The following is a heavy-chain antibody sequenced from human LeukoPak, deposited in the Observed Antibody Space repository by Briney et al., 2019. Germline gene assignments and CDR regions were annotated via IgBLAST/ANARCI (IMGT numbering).Heavy chain of an antibody. CDR3: ARVPIPALGYFDS. CDR2: IFSNDEK. J-gene: IGHJ4*02. V-gene: IGHV2-26*01. Sequence: SGPTLVNPTETLTLTCTVSGFSLSNARMGVSWIRQPPGKALEWLAHIFSNDEKSYSTSLKGRLTISKDTSKSQVVLTMTNMDPVDAATYYCARVPIPALGYFDSWGQGTLVTVSS. CDR1: GFSLSNARMG. D-gene: IGHD2-2*01.